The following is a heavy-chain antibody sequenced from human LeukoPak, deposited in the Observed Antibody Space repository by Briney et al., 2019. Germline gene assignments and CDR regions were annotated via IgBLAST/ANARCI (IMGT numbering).Heavy chain of an antibody. CDR1: GFTFSSYA. Sequence: PGGSLRLSCAASGFTFSSYAMHWVRQAPGKGLESVAVISYDGSNKYYADSVKGRFTISRDNSKNTLYLQMNSLRAEDTAVYYCARSGGSYYDYWFDPWGQGTLVTVSS. J-gene: IGHJ5*02. CDR3: ARSGGSYYDYWFDP. D-gene: IGHD1-26*01. V-gene: IGHV3-30-3*01. CDR2: ISYDGSNK.